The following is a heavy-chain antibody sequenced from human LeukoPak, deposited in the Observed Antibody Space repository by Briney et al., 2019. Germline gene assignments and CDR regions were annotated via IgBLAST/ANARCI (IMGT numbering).Heavy chain of an antibody. J-gene: IGHJ4*02. V-gene: IGHV3-53*01. CDR3: ASGGPDQWEIRSGSFDS. Sequence: GGSLRLSCTVSGFTVSSNSMSWVRQAPGKGLEWVSFIYSDNTHYSDSVKGRFTISRDNARNLLYLQMNSLRAEDTAVYYCASGGPDQWEIRSGSFDSWGLGTLVIVSS. CDR2: IYSDNT. CDR1: GFTVSSNS. D-gene: IGHD1-26*01.